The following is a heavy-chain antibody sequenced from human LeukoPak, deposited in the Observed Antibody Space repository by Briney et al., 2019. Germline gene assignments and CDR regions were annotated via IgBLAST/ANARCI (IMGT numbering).Heavy chain of an antibody. CDR3: ARPIYYYDSSGLLDY. CDR2: INSDGSST. J-gene: IGHJ4*02. V-gene: IGHV3-74*01. Sequence: GGSLRLSCAASGFTFSSYWMPWVRQAPGKGLVWVSRINSDGSSTSYADSVKGRFTISRDNAKNTLYLQMNSLRAEDTAVYYCARPIYYYDSSGLLDYWGQGTLVTVSS. CDR1: GFTFSSYW. D-gene: IGHD3-22*01.